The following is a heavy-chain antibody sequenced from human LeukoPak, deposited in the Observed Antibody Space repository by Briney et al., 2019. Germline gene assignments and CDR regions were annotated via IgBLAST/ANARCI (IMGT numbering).Heavy chain of an antibody. CDR2: ISSNGGST. D-gene: IGHD2-21*02. CDR1: GFTFSSYA. V-gene: IGHV3-64*01. CDR3: ARFEGDPFDY. J-gene: IGHJ4*02. Sequence: GGSLRLSCAASGFTFSSYAMHWVRQAPGKGLEYVSAISSNGGSTYYANSVKGRFTISRDNSKNTLYLQMGSLRAEDMAVYYCARFEGDPFDYWGQGTWSPSPQ.